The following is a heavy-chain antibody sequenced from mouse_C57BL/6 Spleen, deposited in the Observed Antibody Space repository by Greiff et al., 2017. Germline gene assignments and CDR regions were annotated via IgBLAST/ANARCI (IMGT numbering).Heavy chain of an antibody. CDR2: IYPGDGDT. D-gene: IGHD2-3*01. J-gene: IGHJ2*01. CDR1: GYAFSSSW. CDR3: ARYDGYYFDY. V-gene: IGHV1-82*01. Sequence: QVQLQQSGPELVKPGASVKISCKASGYAFSSSWMNWVKQRPGKGLEWIGRIYPGDGDTNYNGKFTGKATLTVDKSSSTAYMQLSSLTSEDSAVYFCARYDGYYFDYWGQGTTLTVSS.